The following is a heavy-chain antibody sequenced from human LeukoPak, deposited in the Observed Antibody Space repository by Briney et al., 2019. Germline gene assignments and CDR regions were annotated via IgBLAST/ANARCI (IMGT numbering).Heavy chain of an antibody. CDR1: GFTFSSYG. D-gene: IGHD2-8*01. Sequence: GGSLRLSCAASGFTFSSYGMHWVRQAPGKGLEWVAFIRYDGSNKYYADSVKGRFTISRDNSKNTLYLQMNSLRAEDTAVYYCAKYRVPYGDAFDIWGQGTMVTVSP. J-gene: IGHJ3*02. V-gene: IGHV3-30*02. CDR2: IRYDGSNK. CDR3: AKYRVPYGDAFDI.